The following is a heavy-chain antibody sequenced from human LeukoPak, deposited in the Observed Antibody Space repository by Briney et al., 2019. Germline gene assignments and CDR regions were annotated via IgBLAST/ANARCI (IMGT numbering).Heavy chain of an antibody. CDR3: ATGVIGIAVAED. V-gene: IGHV1-24*01. D-gene: IGHD6-19*01. Sequence: ASVKVSCKVSGYTLTELSMHWVRQAPGKGLEWMGGFDPEDGETIYAQKFQGRVTMTEDTSTDTAYMELGSLRSEDTAVYYCATGVIGIAVAEDWGQGTLVTVSS. CDR1: GYTLTELS. J-gene: IGHJ4*02. CDR2: FDPEDGET.